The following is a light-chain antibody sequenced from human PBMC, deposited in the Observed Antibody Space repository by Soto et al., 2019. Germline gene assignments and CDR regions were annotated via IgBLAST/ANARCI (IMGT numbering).Light chain of an antibody. CDR3: QQYGSSIT. V-gene: IGKV3-20*01. Sequence: EIVLTQSPGTLSLSPGERATLSCRASQSVRSSYLAWYQQKPGQAPRLLIYGASSRATGIPDRFSGSGSGTDFTLTISRLAPEDFAVYYCQQYGSSITFGQGTRLEIK. CDR2: GAS. J-gene: IGKJ5*01. CDR1: QSVRSSY.